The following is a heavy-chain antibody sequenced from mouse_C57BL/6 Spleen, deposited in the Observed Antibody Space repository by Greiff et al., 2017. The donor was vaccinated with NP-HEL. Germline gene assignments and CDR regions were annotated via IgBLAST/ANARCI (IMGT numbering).Heavy chain of an antibody. CDR2: ISSGSSTI. J-gene: IGHJ2*01. CDR1: GFTFSDYG. D-gene: IGHD1-1*01. CDR3: ARQLITTVVAYYFDY. Sequence: EVHLVESGGGLVKPGGSLKLSCAASGFTFSDYGMHWVRQAPEKGLEWVAYISSGSSTIYYADTVKGRFTISRDNAKNTLFLQMTSLRSEDTAMYYGARQLITTVVAYYFDYWGQGTTLTVSS. V-gene: IGHV5-17*01.